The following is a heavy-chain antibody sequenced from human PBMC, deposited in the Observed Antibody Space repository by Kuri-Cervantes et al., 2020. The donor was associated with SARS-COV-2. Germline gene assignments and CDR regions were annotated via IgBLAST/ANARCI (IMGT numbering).Heavy chain of an antibody. CDR2: ISSSGSTI. D-gene: IGHD1-26*01. CDR1: GFTFSSYS. CDR3: ARGGSYYQAFDY. Sequence: GESLKISCAASGFTFSSYSMNWVRQAPGKGLEWVSSISSSGSTIYYADSVKGRFTISRDNAKNSLYLQMNSLRAEDTAVYYCARGGSYYQAFDYWGQGTLVTVSS. V-gene: IGHV3-48*04. J-gene: IGHJ4*02.